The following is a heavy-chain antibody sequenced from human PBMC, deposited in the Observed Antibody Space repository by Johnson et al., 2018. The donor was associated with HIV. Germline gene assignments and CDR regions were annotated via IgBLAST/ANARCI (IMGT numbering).Heavy chain of an antibody. V-gene: IGHV3-7*05. CDR1: GFTFSSYW. CDR2: IKQGGSEK. CDR3: ATLNGHAFDI. Sequence: VQLVESGGGLVKPGGSLRLSCAASGFTFSSYWMSWVRQAPGKGLEWVANIKQGGSEKYCVDSLKGRFIISRDNAKNSLYLQMNSLRAEDTAVYYCATLNGHAFDIWGQGTMVTVSS. J-gene: IGHJ3*02.